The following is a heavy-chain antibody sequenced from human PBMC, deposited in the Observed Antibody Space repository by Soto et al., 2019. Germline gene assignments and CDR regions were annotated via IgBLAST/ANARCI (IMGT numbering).Heavy chain of an antibody. CDR2: INPSDAYT. V-gene: IGHV1-46*01. Sequence: QVQLVQSGAEGKKPGASVKVSCRASGYTFISYYIHWVRQAPGQGLEWMGLINPSDAYTDYAQKVQGTVTLTSETSTSIVYMELRSLRFEVTALYYCAGAHVDTRVSNFDYRGQGPLVPVSS. J-gene: IGHJ4*02. CDR1: GYTFISYY. CDR3: AGAHVDTRVSNFDY. D-gene: IGHD5-18*01.